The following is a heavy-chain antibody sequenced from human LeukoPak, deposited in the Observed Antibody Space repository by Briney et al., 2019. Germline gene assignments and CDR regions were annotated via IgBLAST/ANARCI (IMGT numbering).Heavy chain of an antibody. CDR1: GFTFSDYG. Sequence: PGGSLRLSCAASGFTFSDYGMHWVRQAPGKGLEWVAFIRNDGSNDYYPDSAKGRFTISRDNSRNTLYLQMNSLRAEDTAFYYCAKGGSSSHNWFDPWGQGTRVTVSS. CDR3: AKGGSSSHNWFDP. D-gene: IGHD6-13*01. J-gene: IGHJ5*02. CDR2: IRNDGSND. V-gene: IGHV3-30*02.